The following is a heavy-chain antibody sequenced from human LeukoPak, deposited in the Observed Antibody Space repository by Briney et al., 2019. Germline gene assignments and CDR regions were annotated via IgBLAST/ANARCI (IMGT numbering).Heavy chain of an antibody. CDR2: INHTGST. Sequence: SETLSLTCAVYGGSFSSYYWSWIRQPPGKGLEWIGEINHTGSTKYNPSLKSRVTISVDTSKNQFSLKLSSVTAADTAVYYCARHRRDYYGSGRMYYFDYWGQGTLVTVSS. V-gene: IGHV4-34*01. D-gene: IGHD3-10*01. CDR1: GGSFSSYY. J-gene: IGHJ4*02. CDR3: ARHRRDYYGSGRMYYFDY.